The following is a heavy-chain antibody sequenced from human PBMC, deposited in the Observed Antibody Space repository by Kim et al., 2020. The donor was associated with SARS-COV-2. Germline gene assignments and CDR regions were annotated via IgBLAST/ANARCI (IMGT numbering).Heavy chain of an antibody. CDR1: GGSISSYY. D-gene: IGHD1-26*01. V-gene: IGHV4-59*01. CDR3: ARANSGSYLVVIDAFDI. J-gene: IGHJ3*02. Sequence: SETLSLTCTVSGGSISSYYWSWIRQPPGKGLEWIGYIYYSGSTNYNPSLKSRVTISVDTSKNQFSLKLSSVTAADTAVYYCARANSGSYLVVIDAFDIWG. CDR2: IYYSGST.